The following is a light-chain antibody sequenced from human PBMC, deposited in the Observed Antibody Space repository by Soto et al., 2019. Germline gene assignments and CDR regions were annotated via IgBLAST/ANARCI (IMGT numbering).Light chain of an antibody. Sequence: QSVLTQPPSVSAAPGQKVTISCSGSSSNIGNNYVSWYQQLPGTAPKLLIYDNNTRPSGIPDRFSGSKSGTSATLGITGLQTGDEADYYCGTWDSSLSADVVFGGGTKLTVL. J-gene: IGLJ2*01. CDR1: SSNIGNNY. CDR3: GTWDSSLSADVV. V-gene: IGLV1-51*01. CDR2: DNN.